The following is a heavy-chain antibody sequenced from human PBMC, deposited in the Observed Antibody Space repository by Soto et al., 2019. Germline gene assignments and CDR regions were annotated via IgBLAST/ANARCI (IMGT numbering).Heavy chain of an antibody. CDR1: GGSISSSSYY. Sequence: SETLSLTCTVSGGSISSSSYYWGWIRQPPGKGLEWIGSIYYSGSTYYNPSLKSRVTISVDTPKNQFSLKLSSVTAADTAVYYCARQGLHSSSWHRYYYYGMDVWGQGTTVTVSS. D-gene: IGHD6-13*01. CDR3: ARQGLHSSSWHRYYYYGMDV. V-gene: IGHV4-39*01. CDR2: IYYSGST. J-gene: IGHJ6*02.